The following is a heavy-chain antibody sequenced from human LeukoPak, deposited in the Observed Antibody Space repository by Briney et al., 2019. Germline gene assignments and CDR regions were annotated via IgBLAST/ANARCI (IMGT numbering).Heavy chain of an antibody. CDR2: IYYSGST. V-gene: IGHV4-59*01. Sequence: SSETLSLTCTVSGGSISSYYWSWIRQPPGKGLEWIGYIYYSGSTNYNPSLKSRVTISVDTSKNQFSLKLSSVTAADTAVYYCARGFHYYDSSGYYGAYAFDIWGQGTMVTVSS. CDR3: ARGFHYYDSSGYYGAYAFDI. J-gene: IGHJ3*02. CDR1: GGSISSYY. D-gene: IGHD3-22*01.